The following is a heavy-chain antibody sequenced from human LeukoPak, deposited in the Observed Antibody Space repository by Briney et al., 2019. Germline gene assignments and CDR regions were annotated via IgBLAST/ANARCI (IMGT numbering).Heavy chain of an antibody. V-gene: IGHV4-61*05. CDR2: VYDTGST. J-gene: IGHJ4*02. D-gene: IGHD3-3*01. Sequence: SETLSLTCTVSGGSISSSSYYWGWIRQPPGKRLQWIGYVYDTGSTNYNPSLKSRVSISIDKSENQFSLKLTSVTAADTAVYYCARATYYDFWSGWRDWGQGTLVTVSS. CDR3: ARATYYDFWSGWRD. CDR1: GGSISSSSYY.